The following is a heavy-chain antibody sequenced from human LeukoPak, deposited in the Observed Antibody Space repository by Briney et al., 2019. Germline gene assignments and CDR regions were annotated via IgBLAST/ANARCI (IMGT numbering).Heavy chain of an antibody. CDR2: IKSKTDGGTT. J-gene: IGHJ3*02. CDR1: GGSISSYY. Sequence: ETLSLTCTVSGGSISSYYGSRVRQAPGKGLEWVSRIKSKTDGGTTDYAAPVKGRFTISRDDSKNTLYLQMNSLKTKDTAVYYCTTGDCSSTSCYWGEDAFDIWGQGTMVTVSS. D-gene: IGHD2-2*03. CDR3: TTGDCSSTSCYWGEDAFDI. V-gene: IGHV3-15*01.